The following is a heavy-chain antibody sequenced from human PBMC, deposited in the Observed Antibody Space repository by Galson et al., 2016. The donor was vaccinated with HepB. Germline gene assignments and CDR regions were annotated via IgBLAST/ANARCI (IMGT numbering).Heavy chain of an antibody. CDR1: GASISRGGFS. CDR3: AGEGASLSFDY. CDR2: IYHVGSP. Sequence: TLSLTCEVSGASISRGGFSWSWLRQAPGKGLEWFGFIYHVGSPYYNPSLQSRLTISVDRSVNHFSLKLTSLTAADTALYYCAGEGASLSFDYWGQGTLVTVSS. V-gene: IGHV4-30-2*01. J-gene: IGHJ4*02.